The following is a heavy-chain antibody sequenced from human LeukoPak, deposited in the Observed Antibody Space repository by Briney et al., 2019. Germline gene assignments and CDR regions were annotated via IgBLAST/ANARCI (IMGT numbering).Heavy chain of an antibody. CDR1: GGSISGYY. Sequence: SETLSLTCTVSGGSISGYYWSWIRQPPGKGLEWIGYIYNSGTTNYNPSLKSRATISADTSKNQFSLNLTSVTAADTAVYYCARHQHLWTLFDYWGQGTLVTVSS. CDR2: IYNSGTT. CDR3: ARHQHLWTLFDY. J-gene: IGHJ4*02. V-gene: IGHV4-59*08. D-gene: IGHD3-10*01.